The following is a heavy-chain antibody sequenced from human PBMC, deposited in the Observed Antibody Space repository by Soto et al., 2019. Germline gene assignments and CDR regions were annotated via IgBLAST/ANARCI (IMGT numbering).Heavy chain of an antibody. V-gene: IGHV3-33*01. CDR2: IWYDGSNK. CDR3: ARFYSSGWYTDRPDAFDI. Sequence: GGSLRLSCAASGFTFSSYGMHWVRQAPGKGLEWVAVIWYDGSNKYYADSVKGRSTISRDNSKNTLYLQMNSLRAEDTAVYYCARFYSSGWYTDRPDAFDIWGQGTMVTVS. CDR1: GFTFSSYG. J-gene: IGHJ3*02. D-gene: IGHD6-19*01.